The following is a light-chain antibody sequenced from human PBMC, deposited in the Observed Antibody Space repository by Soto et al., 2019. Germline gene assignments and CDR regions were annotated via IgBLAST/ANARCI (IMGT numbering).Light chain of an antibody. Sequence: IEMIQSPLSLAVTPGEPASISCRSSQSLLHRTGRNYLAWYLKKPGQSPQLLIYLGSNRASGVPDRFSGSGSGTYFSLKISRVEAEDVGIYYCKQALQTPLTFGGGTMVEIK. CDR1: QSLLHRTGRNY. CDR3: KQALQTPLT. J-gene: IGKJ4*01. V-gene: IGKV2-28*01. CDR2: LGS.